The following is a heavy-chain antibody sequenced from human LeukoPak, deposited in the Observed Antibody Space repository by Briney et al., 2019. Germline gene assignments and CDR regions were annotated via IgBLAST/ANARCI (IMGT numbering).Heavy chain of an antibody. CDR1: GYTLTELS. CDR3: ATVVPYYYDSSGQQAFDI. V-gene: IGHV1-24*01. CDR2: FDPEDGET. Sequence: ASVKVSCKVSGYTLTELSMHWVRQAPGKGLEWMGGFDPEDGETIYAQKFQGRVTMTEDTSTDTAYMELSSLRSEDTAVYYCATVVPYYYDSSGQQAFDIWGQGTMVTVSS. D-gene: IGHD3-22*01. J-gene: IGHJ3*02.